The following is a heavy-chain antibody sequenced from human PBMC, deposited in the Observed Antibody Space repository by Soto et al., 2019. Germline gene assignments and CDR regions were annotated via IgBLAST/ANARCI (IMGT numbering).Heavy chain of an antibody. Sequence: SETLSPRCPFQRVTLDPHISDWMRGRPGKGLEWIGEINHSGSTNFNPSLKSRVAISVDTSKNQFSLKLSIVTAADTAVYYCARARGYTYRHNSFPAMDVWLHGPKVT. J-gene: IGHJ6*02. D-gene: IGHD3-16*02. CDR1: RVTLDPHI. CDR3: ARARGYTYRHNSFPAMDV. V-gene: IGHV4-34*01. CDR2: INHSGST.